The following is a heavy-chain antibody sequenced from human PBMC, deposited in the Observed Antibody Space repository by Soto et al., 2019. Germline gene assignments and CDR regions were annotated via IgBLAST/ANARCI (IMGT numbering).Heavy chain of an antibody. V-gene: IGHV1-18*01. CDR2: ISAYNGNT. J-gene: IGHJ4*02. Sequence: QVQLVQSGAEVKKPGASVKVSCKASGYTFTSYGISWVRQAPGQGLEWMGWISAYNGNTNYAQKLQVRVTMTTDTSTSTAYMELRSLRSDDTAVYYCARDSSDIVVVPAALRSVRGDFDYWGQGTLVTVSS. CDR1: GYTFTSYG. CDR3: ARDSSDIVVVPAALRSVRGDFDY. D-gene: IGHD2-2*02.